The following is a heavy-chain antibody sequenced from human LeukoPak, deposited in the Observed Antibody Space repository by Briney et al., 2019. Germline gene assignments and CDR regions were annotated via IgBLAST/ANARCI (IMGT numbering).Heavy chain of an antibody. CDR3: VKTLISVAGTGAFDI. CDR2: ISSNGGST. D-gene: IGHD6-19*01. Sequence: GGSLRLSCAASGFTFSSYAMSWVCQAPGKGLEYVSVISSNGGSTYYADSVKGRFTISRDNSKNTLYLQMSSLRAEDTAVYYCVKTLISVAGTGAFDIWGQGTMVTVSS. V-gene: IGHV3-64D*09. J-gene: IGHJ3*02. CDR1: GFTFSSYA.